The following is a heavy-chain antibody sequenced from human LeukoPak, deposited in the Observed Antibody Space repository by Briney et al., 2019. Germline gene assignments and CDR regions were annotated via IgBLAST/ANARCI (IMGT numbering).Heavy chain of an antibody. V-gene: IGHV3-23*01. Sequence: GGSLRLSCAVSGFTFSSEAMGWVRQLPGGGLEWVSTISPAGGTTYYAESMKGRFTISRDNSKSTLYLQMNSLRVEDTAVYYCTKVGSGWSRGGDYWGQGTLVTVSS. CDR2: ISPAGGTT. CDR3: TKVGSGWSRGGDY. CDR1: GFTFSSEA. J-gene: IGHJ4*02. D-gene: IGHD6-19*01.